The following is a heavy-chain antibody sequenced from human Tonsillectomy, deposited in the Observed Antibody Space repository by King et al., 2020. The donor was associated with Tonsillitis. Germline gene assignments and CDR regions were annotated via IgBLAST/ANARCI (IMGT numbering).Heavy chain of an antibody. J-gene: IGHJ3*02. CDR1: GFTFSSYT. V-gene: IGHV3-21*01. CDR2: ISSSRSYI. Sequence: VQLVESGGGLVKPGGSLRLSCAASGFTFSSYTMNWVRQAPGKGLEWVSSISSSRSYIYYANSVKGRFTISRDNAKNSLYLQMNSLRAEATAVYYCARAGDSSGYYFSIWGQGTMVTVSS. D-gene: IGHD3-22*01. CDR3: ARAGDSSGYYFSI.